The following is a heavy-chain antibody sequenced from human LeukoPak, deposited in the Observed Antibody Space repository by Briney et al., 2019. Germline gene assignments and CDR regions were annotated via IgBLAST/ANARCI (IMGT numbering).Heavy chain of an antibody. CDR1: GFTFSTYA. J-gene: IGHJ4*02. CDR2: ISYDGTNK. Sequence: PGGSLRLSCAVSGFTFSTYAMHWVRLAPGKGLEWVAVISYDGTNKYYADSVKGRFTISRDTSKSTVYLQMNSLTIEDTAVYYCTRDGQRTGAMFDYWGQAPLVTVSS. V-gene: IGHV3-30*14. D-gene: IGHD1-26*01. CDR3: TRDGQRTGAMFDY.